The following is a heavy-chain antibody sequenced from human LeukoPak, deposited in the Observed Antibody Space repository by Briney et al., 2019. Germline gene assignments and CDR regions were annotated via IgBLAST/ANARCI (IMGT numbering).Heavy chain of an antibody. Sequence: GGSLRLSCAASGFTFSSYAMSWVRQAPGKGLEWVSAISGSGGSTYYADSVKGRFTISRDNSKNTLYLQMNSLRAEDTAVYYCAKVKDCSGGSCYSPGFYFDYWGQGTLVTVSS. J-gene: IGHJ4*02. D-gene: IGHD2-15*01. V-gene: IGHV3-23*01. CDR3: AKVKDCSGGSCYSPGFYFDY. CDR2: ISGSGGST. CDR1: GFTFSSYA.